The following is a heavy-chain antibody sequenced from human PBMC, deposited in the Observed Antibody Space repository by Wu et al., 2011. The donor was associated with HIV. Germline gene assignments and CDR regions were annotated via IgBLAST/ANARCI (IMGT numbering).Heavy chain of an antibody. CDR3: ARGTNWGSLGAFDI. J-gene: IGHJ3*02. CDR2: IIPIFGAT. Sequence: QVQLVQSGAEVKKPGSSVKVSCKASGGTFNNYAISWVRQAPGQGLEWMGRIIPIFGATNYAQKFQGRVTITADKSTSTAYMELSSLRSEDTAVYYCARGTNWGSLGAFDIWGQGTMVTVSS. V-gene: IGHV1-69*06. CDR1: GGTFNNYA. D-gene: IGHD7-27*01.